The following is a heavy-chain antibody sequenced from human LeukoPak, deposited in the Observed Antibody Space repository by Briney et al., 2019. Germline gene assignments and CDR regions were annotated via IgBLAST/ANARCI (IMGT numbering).Heavy chain of an antibody. CDR3: ARGGGGPDI. J-gene: IGHJ4*02. CDR1: GVSISSYY. Sequence: SETLSLTCTVSGVSISSYYWSWIRQPPGKGLEWIGYIYYSGSTNYNPSLKSRVTISVDTSKNQFSLKLSSVTAADTAVYYCARGGGGPDIWGQGTLVTVSS. D-gene: IGHD3-10*01. CDR2: IYYSGST. V-gene: IGHV4-59*01.